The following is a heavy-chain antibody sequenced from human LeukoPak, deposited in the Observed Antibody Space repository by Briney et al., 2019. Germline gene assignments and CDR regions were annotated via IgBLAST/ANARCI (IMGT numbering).Heavy chain of an antibody. CDR2: ISTSTTTI. V-gene: IGHV3-48*01. J-gene: IGHJ4*02. D-gene: IGHD3-10*01. Sequence: GGSLRLSCTALEFSFWKYSMSWVRQAPGKGLEWVSYISTSTTTIYYANSVRGRFTISRDNVKNSLYLQMDSLRAEDSAVYYCAGTYGSGSYHLDNWGQGTMVTVSP. CDR1: EFSFWKYS. CDR3: AGTYGSGSYHLDN.